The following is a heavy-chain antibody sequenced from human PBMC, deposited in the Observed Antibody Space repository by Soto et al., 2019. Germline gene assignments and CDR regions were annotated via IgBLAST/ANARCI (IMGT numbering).Heavy chain of an antibody. CDR2: IYSGGST. J-gene: IGHJ4*02. D-gene: IGHD3-22*01. V-gene: IGHV3-66*01. Sequence: PGGSLRLSCAASGFTVSSNYMSWVRQAPGKGLEWVSVIYSGGSTYYADSVKGRFTISRDNSKNTLYLQMNSLRAEDTAVYYCAREDYYDSSGSLDYWGQGTLVTVSS. CDR1: GFTVSSNY. CDR3: AREDYYDSSGSLDY.